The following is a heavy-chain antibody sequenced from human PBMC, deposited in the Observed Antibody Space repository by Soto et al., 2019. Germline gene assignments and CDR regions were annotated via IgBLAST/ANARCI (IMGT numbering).Heavy chain of an antibody. J-gene: IGHJ5*02. V-gene: IGHV4-31*03. CDR2: IYYSGST. D-gene: IGHD6-13*01. CDR1: GGSISSGGYY. CDR3: ARRGGGAAAGTRVVWFDP. Sequence: SETLSLTCTVSGGSISSGGYYWSWIRQHPGKGLEWIGYIYYSGSTYYNPSLKSRVTISVDTSKNQFSLKLSSVTAADTAVYYCARRGGGAAAGTRVVWFDPWGQGTLVTVSS.